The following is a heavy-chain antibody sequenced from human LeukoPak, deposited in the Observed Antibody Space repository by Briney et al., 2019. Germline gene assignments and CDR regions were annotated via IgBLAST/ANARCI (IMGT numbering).Heavy chain of an antibody. J-gene: IGHJ4*02. Sequence: SETLSLTCTVSGDSISSSTYYWGWIRQPPGKGLECIGSIFRSGSTYYNPSLKSRVTISVDRSKNQFSLELTSVTAADTAVHYCARDWAVWGQGALVTVSS. CDR3: ARDWAV. V-gene: IGHV4-39*07. CDR1: GDSISSSTYY. D-gene: IGHD6-19*01. CDR2: IFRSGST.